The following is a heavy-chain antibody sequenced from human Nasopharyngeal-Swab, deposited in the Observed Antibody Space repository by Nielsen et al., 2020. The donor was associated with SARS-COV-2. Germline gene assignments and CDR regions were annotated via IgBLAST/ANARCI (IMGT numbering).Heavy chain of an antibody. Sequence: GESLKISCAASEFTFNIYAMHWVRQAPGKGLEWVAVVSYAGSNENYADSVKGRFIISRDNSKNTLYLSMNSLRAEDTAIYYCVRDSRASGKYPGYLDYWGQGTLVTVSS. J-gene: IGHJ4*02. CDR2: VSYAGSNE. CDR3: VRDSRASGKYPGYLDY. D-gene: IGHD1-26*01. CDR1: EFTFNIYA. V-gene: IGHV3-30*04.